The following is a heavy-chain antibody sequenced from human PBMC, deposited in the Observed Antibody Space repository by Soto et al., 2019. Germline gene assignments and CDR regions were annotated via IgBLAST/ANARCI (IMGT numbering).Heavy chain of an antibody. V-gene: IGHV4-39*01. CDR2: IYYSGST. J-gene: IGHJ5*02. CDR3: ARQCTRSPYYDFWSGSAYNWFDP. CDR1: GGSISSSSYY. Sequence: SETLSLTCTVSGGSISSSSYYWGWIRQPPGKGLEWIGSIYYSGSTYYNPSLKSRVTISVDTSKNQFSLKLSSVTAADTAVYYCARQCTRSPYYDFWSGSAYNWFDPWGQGTLVTVSS. D-gene: IGHD3-3*01.